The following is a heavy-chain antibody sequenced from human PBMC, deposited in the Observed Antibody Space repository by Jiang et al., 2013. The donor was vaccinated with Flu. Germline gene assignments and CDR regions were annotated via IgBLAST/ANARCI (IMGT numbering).Heavy chain of an antibody. CDR1: GGSFSIYY. V-gene: IGHV4-59*08. CDR2: ISYSGNT. CDR3: ARRLQGGNTGRWFDP. D-gene: IGHD4-23*01. J-gene: IGHJ5*02. Sequence: PGLVKPSETLSLTCTVSGGSFSIYYWSWIRQPPGEGLEWIASISYSGNTNYNPSLKSRVTISVDTSKDQFSLKLSSVTAADTAVYYCARRLQGGNTGRWFDPWGQGTLVTVSS.